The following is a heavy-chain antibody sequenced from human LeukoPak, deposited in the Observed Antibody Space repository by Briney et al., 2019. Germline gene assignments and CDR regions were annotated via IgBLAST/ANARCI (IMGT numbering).Heavy chain of an antibody. CDR3: ARGHYDILTGYQYYFDY. CDR1: GFTFSSYG. Sequence: GGSLRLSCAASGFTFSSYGMHWVRQAPGKGLEWVAVIWYDGSNKYYADSVKGRFTISRDNSKNTLYLQMNSLRAEDTAVYYCARGHYDILTGYQYYFDYWGQGTLVTVSS. CDR2: IWYDGSNK. J-gene: IGHJ4*02. D-gene: IGHD3-9*01. V-gene: IGHV3-33*01.